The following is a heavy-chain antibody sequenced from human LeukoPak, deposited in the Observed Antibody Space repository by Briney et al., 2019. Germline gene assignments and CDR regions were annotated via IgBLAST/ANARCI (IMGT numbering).Heavy chain of an antibody. CDR2: ISWNSGSI. CDR1: GFTFHDYA. Sequence: GGSLRLSCAASGFTFHDYAMHWVRQAPGKGLEWVSGISWNSGSIGYADSVKGRFTISRDNAKNSLYLQMNSLRAEDTALYYCAKDSQSYGDYVDYWGQGTLVTVSS. D-gene: IGHD4-17*01. V-gene: IGHV3-9*01. CDR3: AKDSQSYGDYVDY. J-gene: IGHJ4*02.